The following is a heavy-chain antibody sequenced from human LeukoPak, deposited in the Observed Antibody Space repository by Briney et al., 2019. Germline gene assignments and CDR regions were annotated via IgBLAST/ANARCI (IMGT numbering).Heavy chain of an antibody. Sequence: GGSLRLSCAASGFTFSSYGMHWVRQAPGKGLEGVAVISYDGSNKYYADSVKGRFTISRDNSKNTLYLQMNSLRAEDTAVYYCAKALEGDYWGQGTLVTVSS. J-gene: IGHJ4*02. CDR2: ISYDGSNK. D-gene: IGHD1-1*01. CDR1: GFTFSSYG. CDR3: AKALEGDY. V-gene: IGHV3-30*18.